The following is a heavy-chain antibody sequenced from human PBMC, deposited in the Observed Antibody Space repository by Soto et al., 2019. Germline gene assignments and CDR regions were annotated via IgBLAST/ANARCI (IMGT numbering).Heavy chain of an antibody. Sequence: LPLTCNVSGGSISSYYWTWIRQPPGKGLEWIGYLYNTGSTNYNPSLKSRVTISLDTSKNQFFLNLSSVTAADTAVYYCAGMSFTVFGEVIDNFYFYGMDVWGQGTTVTVSS. CDR3: AGMSFTVFGEVIDNFYFYGMDV. D-gene: IGHD3-3*01. J-gene: IGHJ6*02. CDR1: GGSISSYY. V-gene: IGHV4-59*03. CDR2: LYNTGST.